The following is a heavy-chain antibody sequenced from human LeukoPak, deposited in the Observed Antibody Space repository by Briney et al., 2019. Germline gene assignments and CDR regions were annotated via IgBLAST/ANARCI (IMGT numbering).Heavy chain of an antibody. CDR1: GFPFSSYW. J-gene: IGHJ6*02. V-gene: IGHV3-7*03. CDR3: GKDVLAGGLDV. CDR2: IKQDGGET. Sequence: GGSLRLSCAASGFPFSSYWMAWVRQAPGKGLEWVASIKQDGGETFYVDSVKGRFTISRDNAKNSLYLQMNSLRAEDTALYYCGKDVLAGGLDVWGQGTTVTVSS.